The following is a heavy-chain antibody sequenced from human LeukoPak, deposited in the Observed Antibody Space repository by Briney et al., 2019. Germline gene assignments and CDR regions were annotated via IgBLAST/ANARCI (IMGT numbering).Heavy chain of an antibody. CDR1: GGTLSSYT. J-gene: IGHJ5*02. V-gene: IGHV1-69*04. CDR2: IIPILGIA. CDR3: ARDSSGWYNWFDP. D-gene: IGHD6-13*01. Sequence: SVKVSCKASGGTLSSYTISWVRQAPGQGLERMGRIIPILGIANYAQKFQGRVTITADKSTSTAYMELSSLRSEDTAVYYCARDSSGWYNWFDPWGQGTLVTVSS.